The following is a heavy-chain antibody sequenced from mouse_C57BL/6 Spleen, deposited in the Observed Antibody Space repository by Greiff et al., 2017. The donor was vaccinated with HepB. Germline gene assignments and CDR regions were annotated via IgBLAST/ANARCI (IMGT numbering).Heavy chain of an antibody. CDR1: GYTFTSYW. Sequence: VHLVESGAELVKPGASVKLSCKASGYTFTSYWMQWVKQRPGQGLEWIGEIDPSDSYTNYNQKFKGKATLTVDTSSSTAYMQLSSLTSEDSAVYYCARRGSSGMYAMDYWGQGTSVTVSS. V-gene: IGHV1-50*01. CDR2: IDPSDSYT. CDR3: ARRGSSGMYAMDY. J-gene: IGHJ4*01. D-gene: IGHD1-3*01.